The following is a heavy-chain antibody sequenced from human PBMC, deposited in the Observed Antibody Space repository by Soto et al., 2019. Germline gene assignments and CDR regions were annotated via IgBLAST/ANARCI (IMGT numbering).Heavy chain of an antibody. Sequence: GGSLRLSCAASGFTFSSYAMSWVRQAPGKGLEWVSAISGSGGSTYYADSVKGRFTISRDNSKNTLYLQMNSLSAEDTAVYYCAIDRLGHIVLMVYAISIDYWGQGTLVTVSS. J-gene: IGHJ4*02. CDR2: ISGSGGST. D-gene: IGHD2-8*01. CDR3: AIDRLGHIVLMVYAISIDY. V-gene: IGHV3-23*01. CDR1: GFTFSSYA.